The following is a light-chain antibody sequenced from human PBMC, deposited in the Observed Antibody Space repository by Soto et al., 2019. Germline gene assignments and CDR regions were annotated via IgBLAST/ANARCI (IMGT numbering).Light chain of an antibody. Sequence: QSVLTQPASVSGSPGQSITISCTGTSSGVGGYNYVSWYQQHPGKAPKLTVYEVSNRPSGVSNRFSGSKSGNTASLTISGLQAEDEADYYCSSYTSSSTRVFGTGTKVTVL. CDR3: SSYTSSSTRV. J-gene: IGLJ1*01. CDR1: SSGVGGYNY. V-gene: IGLV2-14*01. CDR2: EVS.